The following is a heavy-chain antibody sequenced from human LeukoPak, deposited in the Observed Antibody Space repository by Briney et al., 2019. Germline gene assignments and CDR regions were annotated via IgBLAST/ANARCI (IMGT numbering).Heavy chain of an antibody. CDR1: GFTFSSYA. D-gene: IGHD4-23*01. CDR2: ISGSGGST. V-gene: IGHV3-23*01. CDR3: ATPPHGGNTGGAFDI. J-gene: IGHJ3*02. Sequence: GGSLRPSCAASGFTFSSYAMSWVRQAPGKGLEWVSAISGSGGSTYYADSVKGRFTISRDNSKNTLYLQMNSLRAEDTALYYCATPPHGGNTGGAFDIWGQGTMVTVSS.